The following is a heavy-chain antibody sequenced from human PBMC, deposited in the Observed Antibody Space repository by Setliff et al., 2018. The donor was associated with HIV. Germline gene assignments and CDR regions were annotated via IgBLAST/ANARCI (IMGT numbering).Heavy chain of an antibody. CDR3: ASFKVGATGVDY. CDR1: GGSFSGYY. V-gene: IGHV4-34*01. Sequence: PSETLSLTCAVYGGSFSGYYWSWIRQPPGKGLEWIGEINHSGSTNYNPSLKSRVTISVDTSKNQFSLKLSSVTAADTAVYYCASFKVGATGVDYWGQGTPVTVSS. CDR2: INHSGST. J-gene: IGHJ4*02. D-gene: IGHD1-26*01.